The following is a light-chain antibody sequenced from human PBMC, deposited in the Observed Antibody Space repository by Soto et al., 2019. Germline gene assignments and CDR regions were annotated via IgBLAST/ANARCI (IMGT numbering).Light chain of an antibody. CDR3: QRLNSFPIP. Sequence: IQLTQSPSSLSASVGDRVTISCRASQGIANFLAWYQPKPGKAPKLLIYGASTFQSGVPSRFSGSGSGTDFTLTISSLQPEDFATYYFQRLNSFPIPFGPGPKVDI. J-gene: IGKJ3*01. CDR2: GAS. V-gene: IGKV1-9*01. CDR1: QGIANF.